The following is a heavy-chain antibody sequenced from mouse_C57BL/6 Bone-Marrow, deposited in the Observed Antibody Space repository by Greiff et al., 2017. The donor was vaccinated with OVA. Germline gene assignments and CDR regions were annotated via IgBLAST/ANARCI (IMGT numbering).Heavy chain of an antibody. D-gene: IGHD2-3*01. J-gene: IGHJ3*01. CDR1: GYAFSSSW. V-gene: IGHV1-82*01. Sequence: QVQLQQSGPELVKPGASVKISCKASGYAFSSSWMNWVKQRPGKGLEWIGRIYPGDGDPNYNGKFKGKATLTADKSSSTAYMQLSSLTSEDSAVYFCADGPFAYWGQGTLVTVSA. CDR3: ADGPFAY. CDR2: IYPGDGDP.